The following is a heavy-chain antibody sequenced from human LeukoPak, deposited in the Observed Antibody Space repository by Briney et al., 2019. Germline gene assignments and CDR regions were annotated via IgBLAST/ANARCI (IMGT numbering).Heavy chain of an antibody. J-gene: IGHJ6*03. CDR1: GYTFTGYY. CDR3: AAITMVRSPYYYYYMDV. Sequence: ASVKVSCKASGYTFTGYYMHWVRQAPGQGLEWMGWINPNSGGTNYAQKFQGRVTMTRDTSISTAYMELSRLRSDDTAVYYCAAITMVRSPYYYYYMDVWGKGTTVTISS. CDR2: INPNSGGT. V-gene: IGHV1-2*02. D-gene: IGHD3-10*01.